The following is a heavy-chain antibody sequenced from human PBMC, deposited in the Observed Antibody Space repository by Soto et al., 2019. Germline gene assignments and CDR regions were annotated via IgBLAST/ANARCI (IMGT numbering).Heavy chain of an antibody. V-gene: IGHV4-59*01. CDR1: GDSISSYY. CDR2: IYYSGST. CDR3: ARAISGPAFDY. Sequence: SETLSLTCTVSGDSISSYYWSWIRQPPGKGLEWIGYIYYSGSTNYNPSLKSRVTISVDTSKNQFSLKLSSVTAADTAVYYCARAISGPAFDYWGQGTLVTVSS. J-gene: IGHJ4*02. D-gene: IGHD6-19*01.